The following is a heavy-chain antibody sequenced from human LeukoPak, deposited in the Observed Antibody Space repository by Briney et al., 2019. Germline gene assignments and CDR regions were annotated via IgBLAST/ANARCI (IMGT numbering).Heavy chain of an antibody. V-gene: IGHV4-38-2*02. CDR3: ARSKRQNYYYYYMDV. Sequence: PSETLSLTCNVSGYSISSVYYWGWIRQPPGKGLEWIGSIYHDIHHSGQSASTYYNPSLKSRVTISVDTSKNQFSLKLSSVTAADTAVYYCARSKRQNYYYYYMDVWGKGTTVTVSS. CDR2: IYHDIHHSGQSAST. J-gene: IGHJ6*03. CDR1: GYSISSVYY.